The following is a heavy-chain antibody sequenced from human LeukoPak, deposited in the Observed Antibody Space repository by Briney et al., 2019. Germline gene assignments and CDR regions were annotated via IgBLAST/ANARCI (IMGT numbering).Heavy chain of an antibody. Sequence: PGGSLRLSCAASGFTFSSYAMSWVRQAPGKGLEWVGRIKSNVDGGTTDYAEPVKGRFTISRDDSKNTLYLQMNSLKTEDTAVYYCTTGGPHYDGNPLDFWGQGTLVTVSS. CDR3: TTGGPHYDGNPLDF. D-gene: IGHD4-23*01. J-gene: IGHJ4*02. V-gene: IGHV3-15*01. CDR2: IKSNVDGGTT. CDR1: GFTFSSYA.